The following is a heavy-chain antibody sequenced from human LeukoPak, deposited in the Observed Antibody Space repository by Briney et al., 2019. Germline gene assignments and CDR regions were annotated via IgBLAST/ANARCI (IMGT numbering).Heavy chain of an antibody. V-gene: IGHV3-21*01. D-gene: IGHD6-19*01. CDR1: GFTFSAYS. J-gene: IGHJ4*02. CDR3: ARDRSASIAVVTAEIDY. Sequence: PGGSLRLSCAASGFTFSAYSMSWVRQAPGKGLEWVSSISSSSSYIYYADSVKGRFTISRDNAKDSLYLQMNGLRAEDTAVYYCARDRSASIAVVTAEIDYWGQGTLVTVSS. CDR2: ISSSSSYI.